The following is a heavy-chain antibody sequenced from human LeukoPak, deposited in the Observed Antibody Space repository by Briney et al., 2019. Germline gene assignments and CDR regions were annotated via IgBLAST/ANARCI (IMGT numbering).Heavy chain of an antibody. CDR3: ARSRYYDSSGVFDY. Sequence: PGRSLRLSCAASGFTFSSYAMHWVRQAPGKGLEWVAVISYDGSNKYYADSVKGRFTISRDNSENTLNLQMNSLRAEDTAVYYCARSRYYDSSGVFDYWGQGTLVTVSS. CDR2: ISYDGSNK. V-gene: IGHV3-30*04. D-gene: IGHD3-22*01. CDR1: GFTFSSYA. J-gene: IGHJ4*02.